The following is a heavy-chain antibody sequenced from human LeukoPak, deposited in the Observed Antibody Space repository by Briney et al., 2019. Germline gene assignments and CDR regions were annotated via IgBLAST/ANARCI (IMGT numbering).Heavy chain of an antibody. CDR2: STHTGST. J-gene: IGHJ4*02. D-gene: IGHD2-2*01. CDR3: ARGRTGAAALDF. Sequence: SETLSLTCAVYGGSFSGHYWTWIRQAPGKGLEWIGESTHTGSTNYNPSLESRVTISVDTSKNQFSLQLTSVSAADTAVYHCARGRTGAAALDFWGPGTLVTVSS. V-gene: IGHV4-34*01. CDR1: GGSFSGHY.